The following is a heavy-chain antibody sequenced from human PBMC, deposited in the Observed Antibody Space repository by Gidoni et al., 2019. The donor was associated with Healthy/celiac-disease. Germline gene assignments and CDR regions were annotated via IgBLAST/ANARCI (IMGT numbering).Heavy chain of an antibody. CDR3: ARAGEQWLGGGVDY. CDR1: GSSISSGYY. J-gene: IGHJ4*02. D-gene: IGHD6-19*01. Sequence: QVQLHESGPGLVQPSDTLSLTCAVSGSSISSGYYWGWIRQPPGKGLEWIGSIYHSGSTYYNPSLKSRVTISVDTSKNQFSLKLSSVTAADTAVYYCARAGEQWLGGGVDYWGQGTLVTVSS. V-gene: IGHV4-38-2*01. CDR2: IYHSGST.